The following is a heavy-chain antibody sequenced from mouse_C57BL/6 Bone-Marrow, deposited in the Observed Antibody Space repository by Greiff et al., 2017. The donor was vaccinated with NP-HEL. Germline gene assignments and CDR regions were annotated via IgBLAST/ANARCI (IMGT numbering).Heavy chain of an antibody. J-gene: IGHJ4*01. V-gene: IGHV5-12*01. Sequence: DVKLVESGGGLVQPGGSLKLSCAASGFTFSDYYMYWVRQTPEKRLEWVAYISNGGGSTYYPDTVKGRFTISRDNAKNTLYLQMSRLKSEDTAMYYCARPVYYYGAMDYWGQGTSVTVSS. CDR3: ARPVYYYGAMDY. CDR1: GFTFSDYY. CDR2: ISNGGGST. D-gene: IGHD1-1*01.